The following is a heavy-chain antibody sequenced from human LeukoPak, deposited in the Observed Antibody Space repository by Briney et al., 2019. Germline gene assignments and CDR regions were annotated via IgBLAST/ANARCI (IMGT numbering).Heavy chain of an antibody. V-gene: IGHV4-61*02. CDR2: VSASATT. CDR1: GGSVSSGLYY. J-gene: IGHJ6*03. Sequence: PSETLSLTCPVSGGSVSSGLYYWTWIPPPAGKGLKWVGRVSASATTDYNPSLKGPVTISADTSKNHFSLRVISATAPATPVYYCARLQYFNMDVWGKGTTVTVSS. D-gene: IGHD4-11*01. CDR3: ARLQYFNMDV.